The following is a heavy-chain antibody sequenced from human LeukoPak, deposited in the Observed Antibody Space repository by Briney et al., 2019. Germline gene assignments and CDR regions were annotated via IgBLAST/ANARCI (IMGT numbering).Heavy chain of an antibody. CDR3: ARSDGGVVTARNFDY. D-gene: IGHD2-21*02. V-gene: IGHV4-39*07. CDR1: GGSISSSSYY. J-gene: IGHJ4*02. CDR2: IYYSGST. Sequence: SETLSLTCTVSGGSISSSSYYWGWIRQPPGKGLEWIGSIYYSGSTYYNPSLKSRVTMSVDTSKNQFSLKLSSVTAADTAVYYCARSDGGVVTARNFDYWGQGTLVTVSS.